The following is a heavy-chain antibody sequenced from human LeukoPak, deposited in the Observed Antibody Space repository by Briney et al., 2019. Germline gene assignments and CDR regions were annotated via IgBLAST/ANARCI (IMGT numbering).Heavy chain of an antibody. D-gene: IGHD2-15*01. V-gene: IGHV3-23*01. J-gene: IGHJ4*02. CDR3: AKGGVVVDWSLDY. CDR1: GFTFSSYA. Sequence: GGSLRLSCAASGFTFSSYAMSWVRQAPGKGLEWVSAISGSGGSTYYADSVKGRFTISRDNSKNTLYLQMNSLRVEDTAVYYCAKGGVVVDWSLDYWGQGTLVTVSS. CDR2: ISGSGGST.